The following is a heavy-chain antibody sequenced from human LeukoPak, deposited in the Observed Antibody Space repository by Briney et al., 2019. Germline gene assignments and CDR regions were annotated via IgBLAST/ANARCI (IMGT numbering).Heavy chain of an antibody. D-gene: IGHD3-22*01. CDR3: ARDSNPTYYYDSSGYYPRSYFDY. Sequence: SVKVSCKASGGTFSSYAISWVRLAPGQGLEWMGGIIPIFGTANYAQKFQGRVTITADESTSTAYMELSSLRSEDTAVYYCARDSNPTYYYDSSGYYPRSYFDYWGQGTLVTVSS. CDR2: IIPIFGTA. CDR1: GGTFSSYA. J-gene: IGHJ4*02. V-gene: IGHV1-69*13.